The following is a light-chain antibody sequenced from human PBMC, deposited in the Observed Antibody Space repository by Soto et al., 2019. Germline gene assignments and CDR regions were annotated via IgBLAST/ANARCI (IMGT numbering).Light chain of an antibody. CDR3: GTWDTSLSAFYV. CDR2: DNT. CDR1: SSNIGSNY. V-gene: IGLV1-51*01. J-gene: IGLJ1*01. Sequence: QSVLTQPPSVSSAPGQTVTISCAASSSNIGSNYVSWYQHLPGTATKLLIFDNTKRPSDIPDRFSGFKSGTSATLDIAGLQTGNEADYYCGTWDTSLSAFYVFGTGTKLTVL.